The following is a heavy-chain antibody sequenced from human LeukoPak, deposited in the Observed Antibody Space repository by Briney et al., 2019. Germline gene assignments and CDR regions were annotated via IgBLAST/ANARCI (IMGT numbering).Heavy chain of an antibody. CDR1: GFTFSSYG. Sequence: GGSLRLSCAASGFTFSSYGMHWVRQAPGKGLEGVAVIWYDGSNKYYADSVKGRFTISRDNSKNTLYLQMNSLRAEDTAVYYCARAYCGGDCSENWFDPWGQGTLVTVSS. D-gene: IGHD2-21*02. CDR3: ARAYCGGDCSENWFDP. V-gene: IGHV3-33*01. CDR2: IWYDGSNK. J-gene: IGHJ5*02.